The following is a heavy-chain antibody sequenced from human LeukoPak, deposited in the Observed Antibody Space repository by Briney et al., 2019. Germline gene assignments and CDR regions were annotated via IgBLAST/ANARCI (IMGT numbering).Heavy chain of an antibody. CDR2: ISGSGDNT. CDR3: AKGSYYDSSGSFYFDY. Sequence: GGSLRLSCVVSGFTFSGYAMSWVRQAPGKGLEWVSGISGSGDNTYYADSVKGRFTISRDNSKNTLYVQMNSLGTEDTAAYYCAKGSYYDSSGSFYFDYWGQGTLVTVSS. V-gene: IGHV3-23*01. CDR1: GFTFSGYA. J-gene: IGHJ4*02. D-gene: IGHD3-22*01.